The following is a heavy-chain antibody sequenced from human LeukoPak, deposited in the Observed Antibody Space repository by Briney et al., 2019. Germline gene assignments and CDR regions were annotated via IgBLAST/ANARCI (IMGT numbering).Heavy chain of an antibody. CDR1: GGSMSNIYY. CDR3: AKAVAGTPREL. V-gene: IGHV3-7*03. D-gene: IGHD6-19*01. Sequence: PSETLSLTCNVSGGSMSNIYYWGWIRQPPGKGLEWVANIKQDGSEKYYVDSVKGRFTISRDNAKNSLYLQMNSLRAEDTAVYYCAKAVAGTPRELWGQGTLVTVSS. CDR2: IKQDGSEK. J-gene: IGHJ4*02.